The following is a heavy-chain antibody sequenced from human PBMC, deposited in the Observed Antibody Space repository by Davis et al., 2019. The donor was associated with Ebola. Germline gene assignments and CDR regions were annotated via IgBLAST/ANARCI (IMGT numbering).Heavy chain of an antibody. CDR2: IGRYSKTI. J-gene: IGHJ4*02. CDR3: AKVQHGH. Sequence: GESLKISCAASGFSFSYYGMNWVRQAPGKGLEWISFIGRYSKTIHYADSVKGRFTVSRDDDKKFLYLQMNSLRAEDTAVYYCAKVQHGHWGQGTLVTVSS. V-gene: IGHV3-48*01. CDR1: GFSFSYYG.